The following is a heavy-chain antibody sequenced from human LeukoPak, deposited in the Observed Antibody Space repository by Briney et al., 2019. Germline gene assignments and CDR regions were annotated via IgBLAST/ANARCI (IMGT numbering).Heavy chain of an antibody. CDR2: ISGSGNTI. CDR1: GFTFSDYY. J-gene: IGHJ5*02. V-gene: IGHV3-11*01. CDR3: ARDLEQQMVLGRFDP. D-gene: IGHD6-13*01. Sequence: PGGSLRLSCAASGFTFSDYYMNWIRQAPGKGLEWISYISGSGNTIYQADSVKGRFTISRDNPKNSLFLQMNSLRADDTAVYYCARDLEQQMVLGRFDPWGQGTLVIVSS.